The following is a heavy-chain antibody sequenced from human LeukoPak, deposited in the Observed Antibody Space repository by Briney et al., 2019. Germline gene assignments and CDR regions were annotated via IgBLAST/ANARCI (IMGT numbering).Heavy chain of an antibody. CDR2: IYTSGST. CDR3: ASGHPDSETGRDFDY. CDR1: GXXXSXYX. V-gene: IGHV4-4*07. D-gene: IGHD1-26*01. J-gene: IGHJ4*02. Sequence: PSETLSLTCTVSGXXXSXYXXXWIRQXXXXXXXXXXRIYTSGSTNYNPSLKSRVTMSVDTSKNQFSLKLSSVTAADTAVYYCASGHPDSETGRDFDYWGQGTLVTVSS.